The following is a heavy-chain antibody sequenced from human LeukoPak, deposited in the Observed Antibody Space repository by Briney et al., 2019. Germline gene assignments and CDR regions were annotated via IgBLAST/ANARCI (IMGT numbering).Heavy chain of an antibody. CDR1: GGSISSGDYY. V-gene: IGHV4-30-4*01. D-gene: IGHD3-3*01. CDR3: ARRDYDFWSGYYPLYYYYGTDV. CDR2: IYYSGST. J-gene: IGHJ6*02. Sequence: SETLSLTCTVSGGSISSGDYYWSWIRQPPGKGLEWIGYIYYSGSTYYNPSPKSRVTISVDTSKNQFSLKLSSVTAADTAVYYCARRDYDFWSGYYPLYYYYGTDVWGQGTTVTVSS.